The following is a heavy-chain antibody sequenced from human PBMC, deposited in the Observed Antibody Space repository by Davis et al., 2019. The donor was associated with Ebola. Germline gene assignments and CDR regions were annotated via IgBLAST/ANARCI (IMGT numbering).Heavy chain of an antibody. J-gene: IGHJ4*02. V-gene: IGHV3-7*01. CDR2: IKQDGSEK. CDR1: GFSFSSYW. Sequence: GESLKISCAASGFSFSSYWKSWVRQAPGKGLEWVANIKQDGSEKYYVDSVEGRFTISRDNAKNSLCLQMNSLRAEDTAVYYCARDLGDIVLVPAALDYWGQGTLVTVSS. D-gene: IGHD2-2*01. CDR3: ARDLGDIVLVPAALDY.